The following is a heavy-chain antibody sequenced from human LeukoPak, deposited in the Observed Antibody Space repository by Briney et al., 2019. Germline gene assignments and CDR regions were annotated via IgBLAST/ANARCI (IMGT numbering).Heavy chain of an antibody. CDR2: IYDSGST. CDR1: GGSISSYF. Sequence: SETLSLTCTISGGSISSYFWTWIRQPPGKGLEWVGYIYDSGSTNYNPSLKSRVTISVDTSKNQFSLKLTSVTAADTAVYYCARDVNYYDNTAYMYWGQGTLVTVSS. J-gene: IGHJ4*02. V-gene: IGHV4-59*12. D-gene: IGHD3-22*01. CDR3: ARDVNYYDNTAYMY.